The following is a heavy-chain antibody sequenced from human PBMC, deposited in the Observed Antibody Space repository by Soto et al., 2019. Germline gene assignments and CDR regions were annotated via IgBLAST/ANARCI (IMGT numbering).Heavy chain of an antibody. Sequence: GGSLRLSCAASGFTFSSYWMSWVRQAPGKGLEWVSNIKQDGSEKYYVDSVKGRFTISRDNAKNSLYLQMNSLRAEDTAVYYCAGGLGYDYYYMDGWGKGTTVTVSS. CDR1: GFTFSSYW. CDR2: IKQDGSEK. V-gene: IGHV3-7*03. CDR3: AGGLGYDYYYMDG. J-gene: IGHJ6*03.